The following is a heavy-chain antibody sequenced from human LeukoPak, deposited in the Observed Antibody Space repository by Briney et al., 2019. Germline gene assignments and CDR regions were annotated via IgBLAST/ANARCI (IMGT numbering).Heavy chain of an antibody. J-gene: IGHJ3*02. D-gene: IGHD3-22*01. CDR2: IRSKANTYAT. CDR1: GFTFSDSD. CDR3: TRHSYYDSSGSLIDAFDI. Sequence: GGSLRLSCAASGFTFSDSDMHWIRRASGKGLEWIGRIRSKANTYATTYAASVKGSFTISRDDSKNTAYLQMNSLKTEDTAVYYCTRHSYYDSSGSLIDAFDIWGQGTMDTVSS. V-gene: IGHV3-73*01.